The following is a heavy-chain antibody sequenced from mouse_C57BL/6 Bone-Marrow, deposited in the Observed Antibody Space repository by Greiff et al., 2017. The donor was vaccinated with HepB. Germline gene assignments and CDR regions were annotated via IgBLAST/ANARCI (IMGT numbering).Heavy chain of an antibody. D-gene: IGHD1-1*01. Sequence: QVQLQQSGAELVKPGASVKLSCKASGYTFTSYWMHWVKQRPGRGLEWIGRIDPNSGGTKYNEKFKSKATLTVDKPSSTAYMQLSSLTCEDSAVYYCARKAVVAKDWYFDVWGTGTPVTVSS. V-gene: IGHV1-72*01. CDR3: ARKAVVAKDWYFDV. J-gene: IGHJ1*03. CDR2: IDPNSGGT. CDR1: GYTFTSYW.